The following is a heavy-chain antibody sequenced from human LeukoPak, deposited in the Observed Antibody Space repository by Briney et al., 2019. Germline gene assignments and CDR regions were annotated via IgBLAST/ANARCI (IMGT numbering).Heavy chain of an antibody. CDR3: ARDPVRRDSY. J-gene: IGHJ4*02. D-gene: IGHD3-10*01. V-gene: IGHV3-74*01. Sequence: GGSLRLSCTASGFSFSGHWMHWVRQAPGKGLVWVSHINPDGSQTNYADSVTGRFTISRDNAKNTLYLQMNSLRAEDTAVYYCARDPVRRDSYWGQGTLVTVSS. CDR1: GFSFSGHW. CDR2: INPDGSQT.